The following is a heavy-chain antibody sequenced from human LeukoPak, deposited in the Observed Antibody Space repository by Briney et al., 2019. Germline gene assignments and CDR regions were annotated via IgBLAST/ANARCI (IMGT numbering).Heavy chain of an antibody. Sequence: SETLSLTCAVYGGSFSGYYWSWIRQPPGKGLEWIGEINHSGSTNYNPSLKSRVTISVDTSKNQFSLKLSSVTAADTAVYYCARDPEYFQHWGQGTLVTVSS. CDR2: INHSGST. V-gene: IGHV4-34*01. J-gene: IGHJ1*01. CDR3: ARDPEYFQH. CDR1: GGSFSGYY.